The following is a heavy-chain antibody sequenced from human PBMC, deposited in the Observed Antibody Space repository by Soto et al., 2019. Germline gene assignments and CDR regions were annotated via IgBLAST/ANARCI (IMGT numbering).Heavy chain of an antibody. V-gene: IGHV1-18*01. J-gene: IGHJ6*02. CDR3: ASAVGTKKGYYYGMDV. D-gene: IGHD1-1*01. Sequence: ASVKVSCKASGYTFTSYGISWVRQAPGQGLEWMGWISAYNGNTNYAQKLQGRVTMTTDTSTSTAYMELRSLRSDDTAVYYCASAVGTKKGYYYGMDVWGQGTTVTVSS. CDR2: ISAYNGNT. CDR1: GYTFTSYG.